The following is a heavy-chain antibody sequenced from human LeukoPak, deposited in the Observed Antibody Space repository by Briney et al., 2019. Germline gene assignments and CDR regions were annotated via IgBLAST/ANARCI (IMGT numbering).Heavy chain of an antibody. V-gene: IGHV3-23*01. CDR2: ISGSGGST. CDR1: GFTFSSYG. Sequence: GGSLRLSCAASGFTFSSYGMSWVRQAPGKGLEWVSAISGSGGSTYYADSVKGRFTISRDNSKNTLYLQMNSLRAEDTAVHYCARDGDYGDYVDAFDIWGQGTMVTVSS. D-gene: IGHD4-17*01. J-gene: IGHJ3*02. CDR3: ARDGDYGDYVDAFDI.